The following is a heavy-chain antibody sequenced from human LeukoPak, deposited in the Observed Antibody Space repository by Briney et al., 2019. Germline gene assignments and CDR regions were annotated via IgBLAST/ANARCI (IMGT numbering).Heavy chain of an antibody. Sequence: GGSLRLSCAASGFTFSSYGMHWVRQAPGKGLEWVAVIWYDGSNKYYADSVKGRFTISRDNAKNSLYLQMNTLRADDTAVYYCARDGFGTGSNWGQGTLVTVSS. V-gene: IGHV3-33*01. CDR2: IWYDGSNK. CDR3: ARDGFGTGSN. CDR1: GFTFSSYG. J-gene: IGHJ4*02. D-gene: IGHD3-16*01.